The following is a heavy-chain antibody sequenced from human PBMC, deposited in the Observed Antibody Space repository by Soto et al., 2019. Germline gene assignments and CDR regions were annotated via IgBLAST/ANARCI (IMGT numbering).Heavy chain of an antibody. CDR2: IKEDGSDK. J-gene: IGHJ4*02. Sequence: EVQLVESGGDLVQPGGSLRLSCVASGFTFNTYWMSWVRQAPGKGLEWVANIKEDGSDKYYVDSVMGRFTISRDNAKNLLCPQMNSLGAGDEAMYYCARFTRGSSGDYWGQGTLVTVSS. V-gene: IGHV3-7*01. CDR1: GFTFNTYW. D-gene: IGHD6-25*01. CDR3: ARFTRGSSGDY.